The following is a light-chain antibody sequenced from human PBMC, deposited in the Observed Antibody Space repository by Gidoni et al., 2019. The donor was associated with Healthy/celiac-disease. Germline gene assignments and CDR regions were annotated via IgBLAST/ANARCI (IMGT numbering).Light chain of an antibody. Sequence: EIVMTQSPPTLSVSPGERATLSCRASQSVSSNLALYQQKPGQAPRLLIYGASTRATGIPARFSGSGSGTEFTLTISSLQSEDFAVYYCQQYNNWPRSFGQGTKLEIK. J-gene: IGKJ2*04. CDR3: QQYNNWPRS. CDR2: GAS. CDR1: QSVSSN. V-gene: IGKV3-15*01.